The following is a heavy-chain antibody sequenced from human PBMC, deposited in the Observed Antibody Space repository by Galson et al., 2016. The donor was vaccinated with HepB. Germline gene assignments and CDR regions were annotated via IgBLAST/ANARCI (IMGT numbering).Heavy chain of an antibody. V-gene: IGHV5-51*01. J-gene: IGHJ4*02. Sequence: QSGAEVKKPGESLKISCKGSGYSFPTYWIDWVRQMPGKGLEWMGIIYPGDSDTRYSESFEGQVSISADRSTGTVYLQWSSLKASDTAMYYCARRRTVAGTGYYFDFWGQGTLVIVSS. CDR2: IYPGDSDT. CDR3: ARRRTVAGTGYYFDF. D-gene: IGHD1/OR15-1a*01. CDR1: GYSFPTYW.